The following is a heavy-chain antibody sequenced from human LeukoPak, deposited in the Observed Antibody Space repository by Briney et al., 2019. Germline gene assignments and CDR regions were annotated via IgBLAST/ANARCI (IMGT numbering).Heavy chain of an antibody. CDR2: ISGSGGST. CDR1: GFTFSSYE. V-gene: IGHV3-23*01. Sequence: GSLRLSCAASGFTFSSYEMNWVRQAPGKGLEWVSAISGSGGSTYYADSVKGRFTISRDNSKNTLYLQMNSLRAEDTAVYYCAKVIPTYYYDSSGDYYFDYWGQGTLVTVSS. CDR3: AKVIPTYYYDSSGDYYFDY. J-gene: IGHJ4*02. D-gene: IGHD3-22*01.